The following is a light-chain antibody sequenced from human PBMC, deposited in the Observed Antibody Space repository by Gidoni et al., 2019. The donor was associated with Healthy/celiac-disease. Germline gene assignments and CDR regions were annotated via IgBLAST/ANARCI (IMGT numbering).Light chain of an antibody. CDR1: QSVSRY. CDR2: DAS. J-gene: IGKJ2*01. CDR3: QQRSNWPPGT. Sequence: EIVLTQSPATLSLSPGERATLSCRASQSVSRYLAWYQQKPGQAPRLLIYDASNRATGIPARFSGSGSGTDFTLTISSLEPEAFAVYYCQQRSNWPPGTFXQXTKLEIK. V-gene: IGKV3-11*01.